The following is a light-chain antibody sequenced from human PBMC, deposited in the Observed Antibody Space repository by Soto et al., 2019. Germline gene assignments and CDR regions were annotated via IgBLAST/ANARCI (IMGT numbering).Light chain of an antibody. Sequence: EIVLTQSPGPLSLSPGERATLSCRASQSVSSNFLAWYQQKPGQAPRLLIYGASNRATGIPDRFSGSGSGTDFTLTISGLEPEDFAVYSCQQYDTSPRTFGQGTKVEIK. CDR1: QSVSSNF. CDR2: GAS. CDR3: QQYDTSPRT. J-gene: IGKJ1*01. V-gene: IGKV3-20*01.